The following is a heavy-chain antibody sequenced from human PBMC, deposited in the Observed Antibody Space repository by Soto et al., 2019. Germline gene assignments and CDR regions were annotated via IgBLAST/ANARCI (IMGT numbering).Heavy chain of an antibody. CDR3: AREDSSGWNYYGMDV. CDR1: GGSISSYY. CDR2: IYTSGST. J-gene: IGHJ6*02. V-gene: IGHV4-4*07. D-gene: IGHD6-19*01. Sequence: SETLSLTCTVSGGSISSYYGSWIRQPAGKGLEWIGRIYTSGSTNYNPSLKSRVTMSVDTSKNQFSLKLSSVTAADTAVYYCAREDSSGWNYYGMDVWGQGTTVTVSS.